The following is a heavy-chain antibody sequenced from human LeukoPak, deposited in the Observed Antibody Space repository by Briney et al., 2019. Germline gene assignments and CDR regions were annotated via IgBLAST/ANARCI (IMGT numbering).Heavy chain of an antibody. Sequence: SVKVSCKASGGTFSSYAISWVRQAPGQGLEWMGGIIPIFGTANYAQKFQGRVTITADESTSTAYMELSSLRSEDTAVYYCARESSSWPGGNWFDPWGQGTLVTVSS. D-gene: IGHD6-13*01. CDR1: GGTFSSYA. CDR3: ARESSSWPGGNWFDP. CDR2: IIPIFGTA. V-gene: IGHV1-69*13. J-gene: IGHJ5*02.